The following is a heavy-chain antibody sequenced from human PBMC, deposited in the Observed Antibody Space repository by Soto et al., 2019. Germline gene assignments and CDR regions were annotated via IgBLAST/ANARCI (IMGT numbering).Heavy chain of an antibody. J-gene: IGHJ3*02. CDR1: VFTFSSSS. V-gene: IGHV3-21*01. CDR2: ISSSSSYI. CDR3: APSAIGDAFDI. D-gene: IGHD2-2*01. Sequence: GRSLRPSCAASVFTFSSSSMNWFRQAPGKGLEWVSSISSSSSYIYYADSVKGRFTISRDNAKNSLYLQMNSLRAEDTAVYYCAPSAIGDAFDIWGQGTMVTVSS.